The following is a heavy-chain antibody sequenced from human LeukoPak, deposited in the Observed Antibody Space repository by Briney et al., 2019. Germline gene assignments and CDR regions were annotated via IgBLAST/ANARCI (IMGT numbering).Heavy chain of an antibody. V-gene: IGHV3-21*04. D-gene: IGHD4-17*01. J-gene: IGHJ4*02. Sequence: PGGSLRLSCAASGFTFSSYGMNWVRQAPGKGLEWVAYISSSSSDIYYADSVKGRFTISRDNAKNSLYLQMNRLRAEDTALYFCARSDFGDFTPSVWGQRTLVSVSS. CDR1: GFTFSSYG. CDR3: ARSDFGDFTPSV. CDR2: ISSSSSDI.